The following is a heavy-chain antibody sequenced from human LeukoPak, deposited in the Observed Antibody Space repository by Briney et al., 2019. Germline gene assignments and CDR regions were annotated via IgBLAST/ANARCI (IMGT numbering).Heavy chain of an antibody. J-gene: IGHJ4*02. CDR3: ARGHSSGWLYYFDY. V-gene: IGHV1-8*01. Sequence: ASVKVSCKASGYTFTSYDINWVRQATGQGLEWVGWMNPNSGNTGYAQKFQGRVTMTRNTSISTAYMELSSLRSEDTAVYYCARGHSSGWLYYFDYWGQGTLVTVSS. CDR2: MNPNSGNT. D-gene: IGHD6-19*01. CDR1: GYTFTSYD.